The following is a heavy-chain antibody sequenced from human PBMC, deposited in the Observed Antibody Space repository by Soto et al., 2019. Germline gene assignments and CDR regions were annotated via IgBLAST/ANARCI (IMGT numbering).Heavy chain of an antibody. CDR3: ARAGDCSGGSCYSCILDY. J-gene: IGHJ4*02. CDR2: LIPSFGTA. Sequence: QVQLVQSGAEVKKPGSSVKVSCKASGGGFNSYAFSWVRQAPGQGLEWMGALIPSFGTANYAQKFQGRVTITADESTTTVYMDLSSLTPDDTAMYFCARAGDCSGGSCYSCILDYWGQGTQVTVSS. CDR1: GGGFNSYA. D-gene: IGHD2-15*01. V-gene: IGHV1-69*01.